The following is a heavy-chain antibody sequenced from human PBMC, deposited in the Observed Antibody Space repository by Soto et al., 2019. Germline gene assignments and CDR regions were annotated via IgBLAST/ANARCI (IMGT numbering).Heavy chain of an antibody. V-gene: IGHV3-21*01. D-gene: IGHD2-2*01. J-gene: IGHJ4*02. CDR2: ISSSSSYI. Sequence: GGSLRLSCAASGFTFSSYSMNWVRQAPGEGLEWVSSISSSSSYIYYADSVKGRFTISRDNAKNSLYLQMNSLRAEDTAVYYCARGPRVVPAALYYFDYWGQGTLVTVSS. CDR3: ARGPRVVPAALYYFDY. CDR1: GFTFSSYS.